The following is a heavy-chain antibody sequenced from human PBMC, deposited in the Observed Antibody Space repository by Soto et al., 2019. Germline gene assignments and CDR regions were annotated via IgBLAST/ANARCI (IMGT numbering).Heavy chain of an antibody. CDR1: GYTFTGYY. V-gene: IGHV1-2*02. CDR3: ARGITIFGVVIYMDY. D-gene: IGHD3-3*01. CDR2: INPNSGGT. J-gene: IGHJ4*02. Sequence: ASVKVSCKASGYTFTGYYMHWVRQAPGQGLEWMGWINPNSGGTNYAQKFQGRVTMTRDTSISTAYMELSRLRSDDTAVYYCARGITIFGVVIYMDYGGQGTLVTVAS.